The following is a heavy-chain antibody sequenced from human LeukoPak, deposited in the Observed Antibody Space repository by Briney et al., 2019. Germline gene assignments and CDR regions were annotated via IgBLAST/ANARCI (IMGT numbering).Heavy chain of an antibody. D-gene: IGHD5-18*01. Sequence: PGGSLRLSCAASGFTFSSYAMSWVRQAPGKGLEWVSVIYSGGSTYYADSVKGRFTISGDNSKNTLYLQMNSLRAEDTAVYYCAREATAGGDDYWGQGTLVTVSS. V-gene: IGHV3-53*01. CDR2: IYSGGST. J-gene: IGHJ4*02. CDR1: GFTFSSYA. CDR3: AREATAGGDDY.